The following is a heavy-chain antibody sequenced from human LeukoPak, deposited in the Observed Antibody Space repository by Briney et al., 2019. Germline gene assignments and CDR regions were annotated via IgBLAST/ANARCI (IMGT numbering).Heavy chain of an antibody. CDR3: AKDRSDGTYGDGFLLDY. J-gene: IGHJ4*02. V-gene: IGHV3-30*18. D-gene: IGHD4-17*01. Sequence: PGGSLRLSCAASGFTFSSYGMHWVRQAPGKGLEWVAVISYDGSNKYYADSVKGRFTISRDNSKNTLYLQMNSLRAEDTAVYYCAKDRSDGTYGDGFLLDYWGQGTLVTVSS. CDR2: ISYDGSNK. CDR1: GFTFSSYG.